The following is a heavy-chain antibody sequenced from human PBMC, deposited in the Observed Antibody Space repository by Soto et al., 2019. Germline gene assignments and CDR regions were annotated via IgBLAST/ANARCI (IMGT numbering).Heavy chain of an antibody. CDR1: GGSISSYY. D-gene: IGHD3-3*01. V-gene: IGHV4-59*01. J-gene: IGHJ6*02. Sequence: SETLALTCTVSGGSISSYYWSWIRQPPGKGLEWIGYIYYSGSTNYDPSLKSRVTISVDTSKNQFSLKMSSVTAADTAVYYCARDTPYYDFWSGYYQGPRYYYGMDVWGQGTTVTVSS. CDR3: ARDTPYYDFWSGYYQGPRYYYGMDV. CDR2: IYYSGST.